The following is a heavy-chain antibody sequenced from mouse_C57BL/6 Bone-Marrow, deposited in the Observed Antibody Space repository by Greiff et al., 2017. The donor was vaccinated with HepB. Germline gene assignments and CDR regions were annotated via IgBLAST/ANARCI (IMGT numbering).Heavy chain of an antibody. CDR2: ISDGGSYT. CDR3: ARDRFGYDGG. J-gene: IGHJ3*01. V-gene: IGHV5-4*01. Sequence: EVMLVESGGGLVKPGGSLKLSCAASGFTFSSYAMSWVRQTPEKRLEWVATISDGGSYTYYPDNVKGRFTISRDNAKNNLYLQMSHLKSEDTAMYYCARDRFGYDGGGGQGTLVTVSA. D-gene: IGHD2-2*01. CDR1: GFTFSSYA.